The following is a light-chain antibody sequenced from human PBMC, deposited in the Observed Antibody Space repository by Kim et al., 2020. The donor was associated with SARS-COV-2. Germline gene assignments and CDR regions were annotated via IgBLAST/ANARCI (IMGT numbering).Light chain of an antibody. J-gene: IGLJ2*01. V-gene: IGLV1-40*01. CDR3: QSYDSSRVV. CDR2: GNS. CDR1: SSNIGAGYD. Sequence: PGQRVTISCTGSSSNIGAGYDVHGYQQLPGTAPKLLIYGNSNRPSGVPDRFSGSKSGTSASLAITGLQAEDEADYYCQSYDSSRVVFGGGTQLTVL.